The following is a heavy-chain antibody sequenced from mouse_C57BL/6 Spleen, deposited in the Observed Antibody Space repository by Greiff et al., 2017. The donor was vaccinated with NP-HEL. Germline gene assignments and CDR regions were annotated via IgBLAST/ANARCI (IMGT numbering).Heavy chain of an antibody. J-gene: IGHJ2*01. CDR2: ISSGGSYT. CDR1: GFTFSSYG. D-gene: IGHD2-3*01. V-gene: IGHV5-6*01. CDR3: ARHGDGYYGY. Sequence: EVKLMESGGDLVKPGGSLKLSCAASGFTFSSYGMSWVRQTPDKRLEWVATISSGGSYTYYPDSVKGRFTISRDNAKNTLYLQMSSLKSEDTAMYYCARHGDGYYGYWGQGTTLTVSS.